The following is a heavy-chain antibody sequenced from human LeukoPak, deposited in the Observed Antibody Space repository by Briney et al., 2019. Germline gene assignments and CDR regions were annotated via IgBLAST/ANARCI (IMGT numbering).Heavy chain of an antibody. V-gene: IGHV3-66*01. CDR2: IYSGGST. J-gene: IGHJ4*02. Sequence: PGGSLRLSCAASGFTVSSNYTSWVRQAPGKGLEWVSVIYSGGSTYYADSVKGRLTISRDNSKNTLYLQMNSLRAEDTAVYYCASSSSFDYWGQGTLVTVSS. CDR3: ASSSSFDY. D-gene: IGHD3-10*01. CDR1: GFTVSSNY.